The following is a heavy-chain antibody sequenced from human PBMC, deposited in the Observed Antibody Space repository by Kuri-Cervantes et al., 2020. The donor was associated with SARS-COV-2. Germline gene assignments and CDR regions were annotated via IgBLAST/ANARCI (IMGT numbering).Heavy chain of an antibody. J-gene: IGHJ1*01. CDR3: ASNTASSSWYGSDFQH. V-gene: IGHV4-38-2*01. CDR1: GYSISSGYY. CDR2: IYHSGST. D-gene: IGHD6-13*01. Sequence: SETLSLTCAVSGYSISSGYYWGWIRQPPGKGLEWIGSIYHSGSTYYNPSLKSRVTISVDTSKNQFSLKLSSVTVADTAVYYCASNTASSSWYGSDFQHWGQGTLVTVSS.